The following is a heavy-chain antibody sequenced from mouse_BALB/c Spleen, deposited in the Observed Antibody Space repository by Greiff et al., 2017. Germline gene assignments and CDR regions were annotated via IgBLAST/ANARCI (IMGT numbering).Heavy chain of an antibody. Sequence: DVQLQESGGGLVKPGGSLKLSCAASGFTFSSYAMSWVRQSPEKRLEWVAEISSGGSYTYYPDTVTGRFTISRDNAKNTLYLEMSSLRSEDTAMYYCARLYGSSPYWYFDVWGAGTTVTVSS. CDR3: ARLYGSSPYWYFDV. V-gene: IGHV5-9-4*01. D-gene: IGHD1-1*01. CDR1: GFTFSSYA. J-gene: IGHJ1*01. CDR2: ISSGGSYT.